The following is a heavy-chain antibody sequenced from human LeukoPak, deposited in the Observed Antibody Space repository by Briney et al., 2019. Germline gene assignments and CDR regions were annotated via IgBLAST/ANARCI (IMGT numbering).Heavy chain of an antibody. Sequence: PGGSLRLSCAASGFTFSNAWMSWVRRAPGKGLEWVGRIKSKTDGGTTDYAAPVKGRFTISRDDSKNTLYLQMNSLKTEDTAVYYCTTGVWFAKGSWSDPWGQGTLVTVSS. CDR3: TTGVWFAKGSWSDP. CDR2: IKSKTDGGTT. V-gene: IGHV3-15*01. CDR1: GFTFSNAW. D-gene: IGHD3-10*01. J-gene: IGHJ5*02.